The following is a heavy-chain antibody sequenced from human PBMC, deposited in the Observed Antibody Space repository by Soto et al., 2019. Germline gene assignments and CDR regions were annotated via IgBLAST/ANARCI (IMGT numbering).Heavy chain of an antibody. V-gene: IGHV1-18*04. CDR3: ARDASIAGGWFDP. Sequence: QVQLVQSGAEVKKPGASVKVSCKASGYTFTSYGISWVRQAPGQGLEWMGWISAYNGNTNYAQKLQGRVTMTTDTTTRPAYMELRSLGSDDTAVYYWARDASIAGGWFDPWGQGTLVTVSS. J-gene: IGHJ5*02. D-gene: IGHD5-12*01. CDR1: GYTFTSYG. CDR2: ISAYNGNT.